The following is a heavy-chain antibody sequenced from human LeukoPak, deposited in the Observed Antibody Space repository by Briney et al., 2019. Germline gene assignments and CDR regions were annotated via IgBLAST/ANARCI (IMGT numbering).Heavy chain of an antibody. Sequence: PGGSLRLSCTASGFTFGDYAMSWFRQAPGKGLEWVGFIRSKAYGGTTEYAASVKGRFTISRDDSKSIAYLQMNSLKTEDTAVYYCTRDGNTYYYDSSGYPGRDYWGQGTLVTVSS. D-gene: IGHD3-22*01. CDR1: GFTFGDYA. V-gene: IGHV3-49*03. CDR3: TRDGNTYYYDSSGYPGRDY. J-gene: IGHJ4*02. CDR2: IRSKAYGGTT.